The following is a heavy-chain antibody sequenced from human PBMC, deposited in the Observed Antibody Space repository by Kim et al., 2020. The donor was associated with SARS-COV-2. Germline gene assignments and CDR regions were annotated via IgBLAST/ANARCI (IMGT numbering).Heavy chain of an antibody. Sequence: SETLSLTCTVSGGSISSYQWSWIRQPPGKGLEWIGYLYNSGNINYNPSFKSRVTILVDTSKNQFSLTLTSVTAADTAVYYCARAPRNGHFDSWGQGVLVAVSS. V-gene: IGHV4-59*01. CDR1: GGSISSYQ. CDR3: ARAPRNGHFDS. D-gene: IGHD2-8*01. J-gene: IGHJ4*02. CDR2: LYNSGNI.